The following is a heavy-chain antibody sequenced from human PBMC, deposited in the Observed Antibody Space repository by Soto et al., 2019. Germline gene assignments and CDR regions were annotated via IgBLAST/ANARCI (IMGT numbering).Heavy chain of an antibody. Sequence: PSETLSLTCTFSGSSIIVYYWTLIRQSPERGLEWIGYIHYSGSANYNPSLNSRLTMSVDRSKSQFSMELASVTAADTAVYYCARGVGGSGLNWFDPWGQGTLVTVSS. J-gene: IGHJ5*02. V-gene: IGHV4-59*12. CDR3: ARGVGGSGLNWFDP. CDR2: IHYSGSA. CDR1: GSSIIVYY. D-gene: IGHD6-19*01.